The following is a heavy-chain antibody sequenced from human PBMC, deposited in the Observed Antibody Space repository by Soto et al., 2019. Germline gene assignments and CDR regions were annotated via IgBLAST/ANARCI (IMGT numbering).Heavy chain of an antibody. Sequence: QVQLQESGPGLVKPSETLYLTCTVSGCSVSSGRYYWSWIRQPPGKGLEWIGYVYYSGNSNSSPSLKSRVALSIDMSNNQCSLRLSSVTAADTALYYCASAALYETDGQYYGGPEGFDIWGQGTMVTVSS. CDR2: VYYSGNS. CDR1: GCSVSSGRYY. D-gene: IGHD4-17*01. CDR3: ASAALYETDGQYYGGPEGFDI. V-gene: IGHV4-61*01. J-gene: IGHJ3*02.